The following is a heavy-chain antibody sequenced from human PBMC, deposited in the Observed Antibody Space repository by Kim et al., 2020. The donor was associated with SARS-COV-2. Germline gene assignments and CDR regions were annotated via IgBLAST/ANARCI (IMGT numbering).Heavy chain of an antibody. CDR1: GGSISSYY. D-gene: IGHD3-3*01. V-gene: IGHV4-4*07. CDR2: IYTSGST. CDR3: AGALQTTIFGVPYYYYGMDV. Sequence: SETLSLTCTVSGGSISSYYWSWIRQPAGKGLEWIGRIYTSGSTNYNPSLKSRVTMSVDTSKHQLSLKLSSVTAADTAVYYCAGALQTTIFGVPYYYYGMDVWGQGTTVTVSS. J-gene: IGHJ6*02.